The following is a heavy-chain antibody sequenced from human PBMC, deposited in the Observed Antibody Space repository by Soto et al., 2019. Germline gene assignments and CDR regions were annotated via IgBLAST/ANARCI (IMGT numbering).Heavy chain of an antibody. D-gene: IGHD5-18*01. Sequence: VVGGTSVGIGYYWIFNRQPPGKGLEWIGSIYYSGSTYYNPSLKSRVTISVDTSKNQFSLKLSSVTAADTAVFYCAANTGKQLWLKPPDYWGQGTPVTASS. J-gene: IGHJ4*02. CDR2: IYYSGST. CDR1: GGTSVGIGYY. V-gene: IGHV4-39*01. CDR3: AANTGKQLWLKPPDY.